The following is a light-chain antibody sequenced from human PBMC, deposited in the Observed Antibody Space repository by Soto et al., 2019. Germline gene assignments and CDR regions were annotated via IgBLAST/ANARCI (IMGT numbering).Light chain of an antibody. CDR3: VLYMGSGTVV. V-gene: IGLV8-61*01. J-gene: IGLJ2*01. CDR2: NTN. CDR1: SGSVSTSFY. Sequence: QAVVTQEPSFSASPGGTVTLTCGLSSGSVSTSFYPSWYQQTPGQAPRTLVYNTNTRSSGVPDRFSGSILGNKAALTITGAQADDESDYYCVLYMGSGTVVFGGGTKVTVL.